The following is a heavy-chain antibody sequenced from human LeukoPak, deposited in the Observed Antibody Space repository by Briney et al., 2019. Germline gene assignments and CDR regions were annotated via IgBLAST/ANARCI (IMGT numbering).Heavy chain of an antibody. Sequence: KASETLSLTCTVSGGSISSGDYYWSWIHQHPEKGLEWIGYTFYSGSTYYNPSLKSRVTISVDTSKNQFSLKLSSVTAADTAVYYCARAIRGRMIVVPVDTRFDPWGQGTLVTVSS. CDR3: ARAIRGRMIVVPVDTRFDP. V-gene: IGHV4-31*03. D-gene: IGHD3-22*01. CDR2: TFYSGST. CDR1: GGSISSGDYY. J-gene: IGHJ5*02.